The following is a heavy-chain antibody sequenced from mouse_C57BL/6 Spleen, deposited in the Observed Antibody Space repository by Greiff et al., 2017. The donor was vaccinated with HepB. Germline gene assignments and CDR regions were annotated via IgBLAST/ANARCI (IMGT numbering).Heavy chain of an antibody. V-gene: IGHV14-4*01. J-gene: IGHJ4*01. CDR1: GFNIKDDY. CDR3: TTGGTGLDYYAMDY. CDR2: IDPENGDT. Sequence: VHVKQSGAELVRPGASVKLSCTASGFNIKDDYMHWVKQRPEQGLEWIGWIDPENGDTEYASKFQGKATITADTSSNTAYLQLSSLTSEDTAVYYCTTGGTGLDYYAMDYWGQGTSVTVSS. D-gene: IGHD1-1*02.